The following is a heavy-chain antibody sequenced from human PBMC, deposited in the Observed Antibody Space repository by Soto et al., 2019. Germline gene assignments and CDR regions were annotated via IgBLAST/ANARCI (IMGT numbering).Heavy chain of an antibody. J-gene: IGHJ4*02. CDR2: ISAYNGNT. D-gene: IGHD2-21*01. Sequence: GASVKVSCKASGYTFTSYGISWVRQAPGQGLEWMGWISAYNGNTNYAQKLQGRVTMTTDTSTSTAYMELRSLRSDDTAVYYCARGPHSVRVPSSPAIADYWGQGTLVTVSS. V-gene: IGHV1-18*01. CDR3: ARGPHSVRVPSSPAIADY. CDR1: GYTFTSYG.